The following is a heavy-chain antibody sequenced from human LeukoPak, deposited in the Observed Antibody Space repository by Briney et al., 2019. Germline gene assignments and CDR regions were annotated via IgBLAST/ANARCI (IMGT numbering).Heavy chain of an antibody. CDR3: ARIEYSSGWPHFDY. J-gene: IGHJ4*02. CDR1: GFTFSSYW. Sequence: GGSLRLSCAASGFTFSSYWMHWVRQAPGKGLVWVSRINSDGSNTSYADSVKGRFTISRDNAKNTLYLQMNRLRAEDTAVYYCARIEYSSGWPHFDYWGQGTLVTVSS. D-gene: IGHD6-19*01. CDR2: INSDGSNT. V-gene: IGHV3-74*01.